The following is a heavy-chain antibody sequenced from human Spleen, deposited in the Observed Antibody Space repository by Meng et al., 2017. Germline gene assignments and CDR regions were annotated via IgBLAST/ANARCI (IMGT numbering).Heavy chain of an antibody. Sequence: ASVKVSCKASGCTFSSYAIDWVRQAPGQGLEWMGIINPNGPITSYAQKFQGRVTMTRDTSTSTVYMELSSLRSEDTAVYYCAREVELHAFDIWGQGTMVTVSS. CDR1: GCTFSSYA. CDR3: AREVELHAFDI. J-gene: IGHJ3*02. CDR2: INPNGPIT. V-gene: IGHV1-46*01. D-gene: IGHD1-7*01.